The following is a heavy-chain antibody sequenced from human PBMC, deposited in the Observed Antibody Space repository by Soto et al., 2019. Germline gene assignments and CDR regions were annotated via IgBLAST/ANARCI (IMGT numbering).Heavy chain of an antibody. Sequence: EVQLVESGGGLVQPGGSLRLSCAASGFTFSDHYMDWVRQAPGKGLEWVGRTRNKANSYTTEYAASVKGRFTISRDDSKNSRYLQMNSLKTEDTAVYYFARSYDSSGYCRAGCAFDIWGQGTMVTVSS. CDR1: GFTFSDHY. V-gene: IGHV3-72*01. J-gene: IGHJ3*02. CDR2: TRNKANSYTT. D-gene: IGHD3-22*01. CDR3: ARSYDSSGYCRAGCAFDI.